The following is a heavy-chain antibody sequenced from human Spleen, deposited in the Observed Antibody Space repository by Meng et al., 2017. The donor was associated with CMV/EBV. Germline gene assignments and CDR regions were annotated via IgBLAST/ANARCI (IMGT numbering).Heavy chain of an antibody. CDR2: IRYDGSNK. Sequence: GESLKISCAASGFTFSSYGMHWVRQAPGKGLEWVAFIRYDGSNKYYADSVKGRFTISRDNSKNTLYLQMNSLRAEDTAVYYCAKLFGGSGSDDYWGQGTLVTVSS. CDR3: AKLFGGSGSDDY. CDR1: GFTFSSYG. D-gene: IGHD6-19*01. V-gene: IGHV3-30*02. J-gene: IGHJ4*02.